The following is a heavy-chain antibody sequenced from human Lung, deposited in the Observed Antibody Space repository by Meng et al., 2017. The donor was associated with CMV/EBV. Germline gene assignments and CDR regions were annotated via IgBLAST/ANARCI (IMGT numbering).Heavy chain of an antibody. D-gene: IGHD6-13*01. CDR1: GFTFDDYA. Sequence: GESXKISCAASGFTFDDYAMSWVRQVPGKGLECVSGINWNGGSTRYVDSVKGRFTISRDNAKNSLYLQMNSLRAEDTAFYYCARVWQQLEYYFDYWGQGALVTVSS. CDR3: ARVWQQLEYYFDY. J-gene: IGHJ4*02. CDR2: INWNGGST. V-gene: IGHV3-20*04.